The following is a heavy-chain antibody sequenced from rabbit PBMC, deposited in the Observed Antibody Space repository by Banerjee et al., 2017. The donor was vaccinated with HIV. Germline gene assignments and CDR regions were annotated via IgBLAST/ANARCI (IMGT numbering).Heavy chain of an antibody. CDR2: IDAGSSGST. D-gene: IGHD6-1*01. CDR3: ARDGYAGYAGYGYANL. Sequence: QSLEESGGDLVKPGASLTLTCTASGFSFTNIYWPCWVRQAPGKGLEWIACIDAGSSGSTYYASWAKGRFTISKTSSTTVTLQMTSLTAADTATYFCARDGYAGYAGYGYANLWGQGTLVTVS. V-gene: IGHV1S40*01. CDR1: GFSFTNIYW. J-gene: IGHJ4*01.